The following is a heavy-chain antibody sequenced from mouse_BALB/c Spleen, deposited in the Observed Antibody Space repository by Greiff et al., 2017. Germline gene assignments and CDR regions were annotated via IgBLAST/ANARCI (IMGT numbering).Heavy chain of an antibody. D-gene: IGHD4-1*01. J-gene: IGHJ2*01. CDR1: GFTFSSYY. CDR2: INSNGGST. CDR3: ASLGRQFDY. V-gene: IGHV5-6-2*01. Sequence: EVKLQESGGGLVKLGGSLKLSCAASGFTFSSYYMSWVRQTPEKRLELVAAINSNGGSTYYPDTVKGRFTISRDNAKNTLYLQMSSLKSEDTALYYCASLGRQFDYWGQGTTLTVSS.